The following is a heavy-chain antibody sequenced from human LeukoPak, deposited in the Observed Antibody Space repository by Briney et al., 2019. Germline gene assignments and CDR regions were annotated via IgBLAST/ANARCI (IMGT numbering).Heavy chain of an antibody. J-gene: IGHJ4*02. V-gene: IGHV1-18*01. D-gene: IGHD6-19*01. CDR1: GYTFTSYG. Sequence: ASVKVSCKASGYTFTSYGISWVRQAPGRGLEWMGWISAYNGNTNYAQKLQGRVTMTTDTSTSTAYMELRSLRSDDTAVYYCARDLKGYSSGWTFDYWGQGTLVTVSS. CDR2: ISAYNGNT. CDR3: ARDLKGYSSGWTFDY.